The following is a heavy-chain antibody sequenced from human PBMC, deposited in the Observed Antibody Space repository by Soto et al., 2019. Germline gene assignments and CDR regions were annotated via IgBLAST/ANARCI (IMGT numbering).Heavy chain of an antibody. Sequence: ASVKVSCKASGYTFTSYAMHWVRQAPGQRLEWMGWINAGNGNTKYSQKFQGRVTITRDTSASTAYMELSSLRSEDTVVYYCARLNSGSFYEFAFDIWGQGTMVTVSS. CDR3: ARLNSGSFYEFAFDI. CDR1: GYTFTSYA. J-gene: IGHJ3*02. V-gene: IGHV1-3*01. D-gene: IGHD1-26*01. CDR2: INAGNGNT.